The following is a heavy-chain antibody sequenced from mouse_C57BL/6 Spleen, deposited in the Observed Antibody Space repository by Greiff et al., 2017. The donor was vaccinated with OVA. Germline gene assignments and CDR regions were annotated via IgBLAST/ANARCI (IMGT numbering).Heavy chain of an antibody. CDR2: ILPGSDST. J-gene: IGHJ1*03. Sequence: QVQLQQSGAELMKPGASVKLSCKATGYTFTGYWIEWVKQRPGHGLEWIGEILPGSDSTNYNDKFKGKATFTADKSSNTAYMQLSSLTTEDSDISYGESPYYYGSSFGYFDVWGTGTTVTVSS. V-gene: IGHV1-9*01. D-gene: IGHD1-1*01. CDR3: ESPYYYGSSFGYFDV. CDR1: GYTFTGYW.